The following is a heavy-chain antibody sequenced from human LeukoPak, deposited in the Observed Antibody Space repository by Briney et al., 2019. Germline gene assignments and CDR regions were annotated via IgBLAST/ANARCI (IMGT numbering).Heavy chain of an antibody. CDR1: GGSISSSSHY. CDR2: LYYSGST. D-gene: IGHD5-18*01. J-gene: IGHJ3*02. CDR3: ARETTLWLRGAFDI. V-gene: IGHV4-39*01. Sequence: PSEALSLTCTVSGGSISSSSHYWGWIRQPPGKGLEWIGSLYYSGSTYYNPSLKSRVTVSADTSKNQFSLKLSSVTAADTAVYYCARETTLWLRGAFDIWAQATMVTVSS.